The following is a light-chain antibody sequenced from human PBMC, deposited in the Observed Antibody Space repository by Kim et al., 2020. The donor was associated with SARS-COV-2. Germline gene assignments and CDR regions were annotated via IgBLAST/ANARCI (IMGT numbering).Light chain of an antibody. CDR1: SGSIASNY. Sequence: GKTVTISCTRSSGSIASNYVQWYQQRPGSSPTTVIYEDNQRPSGVPDRFSGSIDSSSNSASLTISGLKTEDEDDYYCQSYDSSNMVFGGGTQLTVL. J-gene: IGLJ3*02. CDR2: EDN. CDR3: QSYDSSNMV. V-gene: IGLV6-57*01.